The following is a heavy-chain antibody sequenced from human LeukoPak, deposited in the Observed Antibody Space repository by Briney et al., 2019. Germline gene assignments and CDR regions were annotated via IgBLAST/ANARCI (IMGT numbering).Heavy chain of an antibody. CDR3: ASGRPTYYDFWSGYYTGPHAFDI. J-gene: IGHJ3*02. CDR2: IWYDGSNK. CDR1: GFTFSSYG. D-gene: IGHD3-3*01. V-gene: IGHV3-33*01. Sequence: PGGSLRLSCAASGFTFSSYGMHWVRQAPGEGLEWVAVIWYDGSNKYYADSVKGRFTISRDNSKNTLYLQMNSLRAEDTAVYYCASGRPTYYDFWSGYYTGPHAFDIWGQGTMVTVSS.